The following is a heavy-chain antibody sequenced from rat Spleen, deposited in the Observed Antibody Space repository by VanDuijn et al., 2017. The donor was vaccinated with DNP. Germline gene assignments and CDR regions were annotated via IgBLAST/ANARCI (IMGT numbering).Heavy chain of an antibody. Sequence: EVQLVESGGGLVQPGRSLKLSCAASGFTFSDYNMAWVRQAPKKGLEWVATIIYDGSRTYYRDSVKGRFTISRDNAKSTLYLQMDSLRSEETAPYYCARSSINYGSYYFDYWGQGVMVSVSS. D-gene: IGHD1-3*01. CDR2: IIYDGSRT. J-gene: IGHJ2*01. CDR3: ARSSINYGSYYFDY. V-gene: IGHV5S10*01. CDR1: GFTFSDYN.